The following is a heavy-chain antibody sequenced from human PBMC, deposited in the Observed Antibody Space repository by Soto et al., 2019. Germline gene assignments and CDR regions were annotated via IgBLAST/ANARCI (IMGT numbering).Heavy chain of an antibody. V-gene: IGHV3-21*01. Sequence: EVQLVESGGGLVKPGGSLRLSCAASGFTFSSYSMNWVRQAPGKGLEWVSSISSSSSYIYYADSVKGRFTISRDNAKNSLYLQMNSLRAEDTAVYYCARDGLGYCSGGSGYNFDYWGQGTLVTVSS. CDR3: ARDGLGYCSGGSGYNFDY. CDR2: ISSSSSYI. CDR1: GFTFSSYS. J-gene: IGHJ4*02. D-gene: IGHD2-15*01.